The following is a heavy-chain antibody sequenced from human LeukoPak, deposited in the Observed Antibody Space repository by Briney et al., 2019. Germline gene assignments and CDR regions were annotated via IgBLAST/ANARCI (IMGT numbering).Heavy chain of an antibody. CDR2: IDPSDSYP. CDR1: GYSFTTYW. D-gene: IGHD3-16*01. J-gene: IGHJ3*01. Sequence: PGESLKISCKGSGYSFTTYWISWVRQMPGKGLEWMGRIDPSDSYPNYRPSFQGHVTIPADTSISTAYLKWSSLKASDTAMYYWAKWGAGGDFDVWGQGTMVTVSS. CDR3: AKWGAGGDFDV. V-gene: IGHV5-10-1*01.